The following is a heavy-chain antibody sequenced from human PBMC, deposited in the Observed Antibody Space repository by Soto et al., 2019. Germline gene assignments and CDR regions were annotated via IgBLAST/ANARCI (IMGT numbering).Heavy chain of an antibody. V-gene: IGHV1-69*12. Sequence: QVQLVQSGAEVKKPGSSVKVSCKASGGTFSSYAISWVRQAPGQGLEWMGGIIPIFGTANYAQKFQGRVTIXAXEXXSTAYMELSSLRSEDTAVYYCARELATVVIGWFDPWGQGTLVTVSS. J-gene: IGHJ5*02. CDR1: GGTFSSYA. CDR3: ARELATVVIGWFDP. D-gene: IGHD4-17*01. CDR2: IIPIFGTA.